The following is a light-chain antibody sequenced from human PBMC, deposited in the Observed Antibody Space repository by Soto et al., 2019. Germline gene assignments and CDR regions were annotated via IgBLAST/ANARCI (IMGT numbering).Light chain of an antibody. CDR1: QDIIYY. J-gene: IGKJ2*01. CDR3: QQYNSAPNT. CDR2: SAS. V-gene: IGKV1-27*01. Sequence: DIRMTQSPSSLSAFVGDTVTITCRASQDIIYYLAWYQQKPGKIPKLLIHSASTLQTGVQSRFSGTGSGTVFNLTINNLQPEDFATYYCQQYNSAPNTFGQGSRLEIK.